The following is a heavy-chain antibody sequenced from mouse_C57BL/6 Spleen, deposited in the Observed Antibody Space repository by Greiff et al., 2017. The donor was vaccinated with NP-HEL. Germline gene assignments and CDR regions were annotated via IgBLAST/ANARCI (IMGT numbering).Heavy chain of an antibody. V-gene: IGHV5-17*01. CDR1: GFTFSDYG. Sequence: EVHLVESGGGLVKPGGSLKLSCAASGFTFSDYGMHWVRQAPEKGLEWVAYISSGSSTIYYADTVKGRFTISRDNAKNTLFLQMTILRSEDTAMYYCAIGDYVPAWFAYWGQGTLVTVSA. D-gene: IGHD2-4*01. CDR2: ISSGSSTI. CDR3: AIGDYVPAWFAY. J-gene: IGHJ3*01.